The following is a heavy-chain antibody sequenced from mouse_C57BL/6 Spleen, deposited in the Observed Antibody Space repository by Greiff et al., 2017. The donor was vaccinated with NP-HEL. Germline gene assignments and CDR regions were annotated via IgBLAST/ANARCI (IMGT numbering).Heavy chain of an antibody. CDR1: GYTFTSYW. J-gene: IGHJ4*01. CDR2: IDPSDSYT. D-gene: IGHD2-1*01. V-gene: IGHV1-50*01. CDR3: ASYGNYDSIDMDY. Sequence: QVQLKQPGAELVKPGASVKLSCKASGYTFTSYWMQWVKQRPGQGLEWIGEIDPSDSYTNYNQKFKGKATLTVDTSSSTAYMQLSSLTSEDSAVYYCASYGNYDSIDMDYWGQGTSVTVSS.